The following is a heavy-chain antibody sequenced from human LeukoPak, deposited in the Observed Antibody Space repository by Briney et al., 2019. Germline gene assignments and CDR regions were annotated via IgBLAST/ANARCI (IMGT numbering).Heavy chain of an antibody. CDR1: GFTFSSYW. CDR3: ARDRTVRGLRWFDP. CDR2: IKQDGSEK. J-gene: IGHJ5*02. Sequence: GGSLRLSCAASGFTFSSYWMSWVRQAPGKGLEWVANIKQDGSEKYYVDSVKGRFTISRDNAKNSLYLQMNSLRAEDTAVYYCARDRTVRGLRWFDPWGQGTLVTVSS. D-gene: IGHD3-10*01. V-gene: IGHV3-7*01.